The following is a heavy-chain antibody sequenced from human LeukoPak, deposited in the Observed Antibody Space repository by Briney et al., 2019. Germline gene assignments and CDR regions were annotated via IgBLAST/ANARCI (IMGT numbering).Heavy chain of an antibody. V-gene: IGHV3-53*01. CDR1: GFTLSSYV. D-gene: IGHD2-2*01. J-gene: IGHJ6*02. CDR3: TIVVVPAATNYPPYYYYGMDV. Sequence: GGSLRLSCAASGFTLSSYVMSWVRQAPGKGLEWVSVIYSGGSTYYADSVKGRFTISRDNSKNTLYLQMNSLRAEDTAVYYCTIVVVPAATNYPPYYYYGMDVWGQGTTVTVSS. CDR2: IYSGGST.